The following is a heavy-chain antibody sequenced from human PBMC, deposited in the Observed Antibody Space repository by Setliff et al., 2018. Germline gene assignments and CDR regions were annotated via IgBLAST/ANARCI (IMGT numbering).Heavy chain of an antibody. CDR2: ISARTGLT. CDR1: GFIFSNYT. V-gene: IGHV3-21*01. CDR3: ARDLGSPNYY. D-gene: IGHD2-15*01. Sequence: GGSLRLSCEASGFIFSNYTMTWVRQAPGEGLEWVSGISARTGLTYYADSVKGRFTISRDNAKNSLYLQMNSLRAEDTAVYYCARDLGSPNYYWGQGTLVTVSS. J-gene: IGHJ4*02.